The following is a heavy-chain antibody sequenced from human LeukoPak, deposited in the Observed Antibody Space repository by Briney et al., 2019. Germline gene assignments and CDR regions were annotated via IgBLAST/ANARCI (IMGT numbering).Heavy chain of an antibody. Sequence: SVKVSCKASGGTFSIYAISWVRQAPGQGLEWMGGIIPIFGTANYAQKFQGRVTNTADESTSTAYMELSSLRSEDTAVYYCARVPRGSYDNWFDPWGQGTLVTVSS. CDR1: GGTFSIYA. CDR2: IIPIFGTA. J-gene: IGHJ5*02. D-gene: IGHD1-26*01. CDR3: ARVPRGSYDNWFDP. V-gene: IGHV1-69*13.